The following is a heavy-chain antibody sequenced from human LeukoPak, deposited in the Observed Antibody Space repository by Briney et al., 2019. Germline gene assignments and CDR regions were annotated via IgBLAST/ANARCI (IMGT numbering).Heavy chain of an antibody. D-gene: IGHD3-22*01. Sequence: SETLSLTCAVYGGSFSGYYWSWIRQPPGKGLEWIGEINHSGSTNYNPSLKSRVTISVDTSKNQFSLKLSSVTAADTAVYYCASLFGYYDSNGGFDYWGQGTLVTVSS. V-gene: IGHV4-34*01. CDR3: ASLFGYYDSNGGFDY. CDR2: INHSGST. J-gene: IGHJ4*02. CDR1: GGSFSGYY.